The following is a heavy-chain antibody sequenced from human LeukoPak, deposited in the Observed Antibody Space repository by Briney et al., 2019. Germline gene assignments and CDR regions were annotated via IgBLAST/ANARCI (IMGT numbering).Heavy chain of an antibody. V-gene: IGHV4-34*01. Sequence: PGGSLRLSCAASGFTLSSYAMSWIRQPPGKGLEWIGEINHSGSTNYNPSLKSRVTISVDTSKNQFSLKLSSVTAADTAVYYYARDREVRGVDYWGQGTLVTVSS. CDR3: ARDREVRGVDY. J-gene: IGHJ4*02. CDR1: GFTLSSYA. D-gene: IGHD3-10*01. CDR2: INHSGST.